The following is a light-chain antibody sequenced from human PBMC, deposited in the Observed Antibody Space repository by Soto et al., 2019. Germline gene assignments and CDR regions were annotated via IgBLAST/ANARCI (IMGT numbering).Light chain of an antibody. J-gene: IGKJ4*01. Sequence: EMVMTQSPVTLSVSPGERATLSCRASQSVSSNLAWYQQKPGQAPRLLIYGASTRATGIPARFSGSRSGTEFTLTISSLQSEDFAVYYCQQYNNWPLTFGGGTKVEIK. CDR2: GAS. CDR3: QQYNNWPLT. V-gene: IGKV3-15*01. CDR1: QSVSSN.